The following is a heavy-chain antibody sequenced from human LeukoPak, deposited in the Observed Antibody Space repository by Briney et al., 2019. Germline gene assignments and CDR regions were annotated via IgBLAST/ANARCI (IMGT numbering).Heavy chain of an antibody. CDR3: TRDPFDY. CDR2: INSGGSST. CDR1: RFTLSNYW. V-gene: IGHV3-74*01. Sequence: GGSLRLSCAASRFTLSNYWMHWVRQAPGKGLVWVSRINSGGSSTGYADSVKGRFTISRDNSKNTLYLQMNSLRAEDTGVYYCTRDPFDYWGQGTLVTVSS. J-gene: IGHJ4*02.